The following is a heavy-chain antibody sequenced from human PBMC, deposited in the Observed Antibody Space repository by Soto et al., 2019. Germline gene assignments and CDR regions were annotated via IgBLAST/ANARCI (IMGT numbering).Heavy chain of an antibody. V-gene: IGHV4-30-4*01. CDR3: AREAPAYDYVWGSYLPDVGYFDY. CDR1: GGSISSGDYY. Sequence: PSETLSLTCTVSGGSISSGDYYWSWIRQPPGKGLEWIGYIYYSGSTYYNPSLKSRVTISVDTSKNQFSLKLSSVTAADTAVYYCAREAPAYDYVWGSYLPDVGYFDYWGQGTLVTVSS. J-gene: IGHJ4*02. D-gene: IGHD3-16*02. CDR2: IYYSGST.